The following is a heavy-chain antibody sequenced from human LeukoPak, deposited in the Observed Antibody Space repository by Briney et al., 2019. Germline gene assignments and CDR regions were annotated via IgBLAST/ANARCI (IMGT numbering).Heavy chain of an antibody. CDR3: ARVPNYGSGSSPDY. V-gene: IGHV3-7*01. CDR2: IKQDGSEK. D-gene: IGHD3-10*01. J-gene: IGHJ4*02. CDR1: GFTFSSYW. Sequence: GGSLRLSCAASGFTFSSYWMSWVRQAPGKGLEWVANIKQDGSEKYYVDSVKGRFTISRDNAKNSLYLQMNSLRAEGTAVYYCARVPNYGSGSSPDYWGQGTLVTVSS.